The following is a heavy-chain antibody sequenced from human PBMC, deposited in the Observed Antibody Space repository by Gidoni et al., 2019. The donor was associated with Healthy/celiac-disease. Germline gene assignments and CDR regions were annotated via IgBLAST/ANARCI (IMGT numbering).Heavy chain of an antibody. V-gene: IGHV4-39*01. D-gene: IGHD3-3*01. CDR1: GGSISSSSYP. J-gene: IGHJ4*02. Sequence: QLQLQESGPGLVKPSETLSLTCTVSGGSISSSSYPWGWIRQPPGKGLEWIGNIYYSGSTYYNPSLKSRITISVDTSKNQFSLKLSSVTAADTAVYYCARRYYDFWSGSARSEYYFDYWGQGTLVTVSS. CDR2: IYYSGST. CDR3: ARRYYDFWSGSARSEYYFDY.